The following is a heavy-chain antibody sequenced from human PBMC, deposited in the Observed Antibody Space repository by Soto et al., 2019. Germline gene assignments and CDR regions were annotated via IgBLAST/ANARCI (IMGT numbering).Heavy chain of an antibody. CDR3: ARDGGGWQQLVNLDY. D-gene: IGHD6-13*01. CDR2: IKQDGSEK. J-gene: IGHJ4*02. Sequence: GGSLRLSCAASGFTFSSYWMSWVRQAPGKGLEWVANIKQDGSEKYYVASVKGRFTISRDNAKNSLYLQMNSLRAEDTAVYYCARDGGGWQQLVNLDYWGQGTLVTVSS. V-gene: IGHV3-7*05. CDR1: GFTFSSYW.